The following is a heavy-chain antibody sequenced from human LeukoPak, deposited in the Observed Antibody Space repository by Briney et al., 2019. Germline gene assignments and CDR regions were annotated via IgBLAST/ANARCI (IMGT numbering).Heavy chain of an antibody. D-gene: IGHD1-26*01. CDR2: ISGSGGST. V-gene: IGHV3-23*01. J-gene: IGHJ4*02. Sequence: PGGSLRLSCAASGFAFSDFSMNWVRQAPGKGLEWVSAISGSGGSTYYADSVKGRFTISRDNSKNTLYLQMNSLRAEDTAVYYCARGRGSSIGWYYFDYWGQGTLVTVSS. CDR1: GFAFSDFS. CDR3: ARGRGSSIGWYYFDY.